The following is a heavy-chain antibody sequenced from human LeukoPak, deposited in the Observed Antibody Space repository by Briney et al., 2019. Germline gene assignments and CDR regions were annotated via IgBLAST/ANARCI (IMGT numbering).Heavy chain of an antibody. CDR3: ARRKFNGMDV. V-gene: IGHV4-59*08. Sequence: XXSXIRQPPXKGLEWIGYIYYSGSTNYNPSLKSRVTISVDTSKNQFSLKLSSVTAADTAVYYCARRKFNGMDVWGQGTTVTVSS. CDR1: X. CDR2: IYYSGST. J-gene: IGHJ6*02.